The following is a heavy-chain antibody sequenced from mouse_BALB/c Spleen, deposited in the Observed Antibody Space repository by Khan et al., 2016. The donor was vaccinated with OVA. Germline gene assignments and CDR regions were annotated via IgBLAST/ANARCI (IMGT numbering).Heavy chain of an antibody. V-gene: IGHV14-3*02. CDR3: TTGYGSSFTY. Sequence: VQLKESGAELVKPGASVKLSCTASGFNIKDTYIHWVKERPEQGPEWIGRIDPANGDTKYDPKFQGKATITADTSSNTAYLQLSSLTSEDTAVYYCTTGYGSSFTYWGQGTLVTVSA. J-gene: IGHJ3*01. CDR1: GFNIKDTY. D-gene: IGHD1-3*01. CDR2: IDPANGDT.